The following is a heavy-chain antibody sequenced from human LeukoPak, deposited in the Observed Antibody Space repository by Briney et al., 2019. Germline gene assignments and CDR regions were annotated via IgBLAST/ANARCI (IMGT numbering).Heavy chain of an antibody. V-gene: IGHV3-23*01. CDR2: ISGSGGST. CDR3: ARDFRFLEDY. D-gene: IGHD3-3*01. CDR1: GFTFSSYG. J-gene: IGHJ4*02. Sequence: PGGSLRLSCAASGFTFSSYGMSWVRQAPGKGLEWVSAISGSGGSTYYADSVKGRSTISRDNAQNSLYLQMNSLRAEDTAVYYCARDFRFLEDYWGQGTLVTVSS.